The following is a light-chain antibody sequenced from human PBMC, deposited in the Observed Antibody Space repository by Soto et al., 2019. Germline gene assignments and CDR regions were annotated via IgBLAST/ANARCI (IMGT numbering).Light chain of an antibody. J-gene: IGKJ5*01. CDR3: QQRSNGKT. Sequence: IVLTQSPATLSLSPWERATLSCRASQSVSSYLAWYQQKPGQAPRLLIYDASNRATGIPARFSGSGSGTDFTLTISSLEPEDFAVYYCQQRSNGKTFGQGTRLEIK. V-gene: IGKV3-11*01. CDR2: DAS. CDR1: QSVSSY.